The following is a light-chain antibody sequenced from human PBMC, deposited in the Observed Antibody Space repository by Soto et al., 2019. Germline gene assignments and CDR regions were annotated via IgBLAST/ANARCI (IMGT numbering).Light chain of an antibody. CDR1: SSDVGGYDY. J-gene: IGLJ1*01. CDR3: SSYAGSNNFV. CDR2: VVT. V-gene: IGLV2-8*01. Sequence: QSALTQPPSASGSPGQSVTISCTGTSSDVGGYDYVSWYQQHPGKAPKLMIYVVTKRPSGVPDRFSGSKSGNTASLTVSGLQAEDEADYYCSSYAGSNNFVFGTGTKLTVL.